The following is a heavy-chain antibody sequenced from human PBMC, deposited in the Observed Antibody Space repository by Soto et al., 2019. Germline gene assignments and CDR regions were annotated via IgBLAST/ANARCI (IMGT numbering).Heavy chain of an antibody. Sequence: ASVKVSCKAXGYTFTSYYMHWVRQAPGQGLEWMGIINPSGGSTSYAQKFQGRVTMTRDTSTSTVYMELSRLRSEDTAVYYCAADYGGINWFDPWGQGTLVTVSS. V-gene: IGHV1-46*01. J-gene: IGHJ5*02. CDR1: GYTFTSYY. CDR3: AADYGGINWFDP. D-gene: IGHD4-17*01. CDR2: INPSGGST.